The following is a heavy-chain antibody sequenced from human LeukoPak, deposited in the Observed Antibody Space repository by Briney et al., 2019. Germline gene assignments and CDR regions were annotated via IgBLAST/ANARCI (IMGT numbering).Heavy chain of an antibody. D-gene: IGHD3-3*01. CDR2: INSDGSST. Sequence: GGSLRLSCAASGFTFSSYWMHWVRQAPGRGLVWVSRINSDGSSTSYADSVKGRFTISRDNAKNTLYLQMNSLRAEDTAVYYCAREAGDFWSGNDAFDIWGQGTMVTVSS. J-gene: IGHJ3*02. CDR3: AREAGDFWSGNDAFDI. CDR1: GFTFSSYW. V-gene: IGHV3-74*01.